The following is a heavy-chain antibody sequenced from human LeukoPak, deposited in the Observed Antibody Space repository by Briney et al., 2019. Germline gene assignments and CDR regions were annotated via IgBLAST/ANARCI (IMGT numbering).Heavy chain of an antibody. Sequence: GGSLRLSCAASGFTFSSYSMNWVRQAPGKGLEWVSLIYRDGQTYYADSVRGRFTISRDNSKNTVFLQMNNVRVDDTGVYYCTREREPWGMDVWGQGTTVIVSS. CDR1: GFTFSSYS. D-gene: IGHD1-26*01. J-gene: IGHJ6*02. CDR2: IYRDGQT. V-gene: IGHV3-66*01. CDR3: TREREPWGMDV.